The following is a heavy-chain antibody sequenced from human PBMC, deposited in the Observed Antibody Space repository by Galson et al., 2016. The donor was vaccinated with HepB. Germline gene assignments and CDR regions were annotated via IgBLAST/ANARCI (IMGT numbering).Heavy chain of an antibody. CDR1: GFTFSSYA. Sequence: SLRLSCAASGFTFSSYAMSWVRQAPGKGLEWVSAISGSGGSTYYADSAKGGFTISRDNSKNTLYLQMKSLRAEDTAVYYCAKDLGFLEWLFFDSYYYYGMDVWGQGTTVTVSS. J-gene: IGHJ6*02. CDR2: ISGSGGST. D-gene: IGHD3-3*01. V-gene: IGHV3-23*01. CDR3: AKDLGFLEWLFFDSYYYYGMDV.